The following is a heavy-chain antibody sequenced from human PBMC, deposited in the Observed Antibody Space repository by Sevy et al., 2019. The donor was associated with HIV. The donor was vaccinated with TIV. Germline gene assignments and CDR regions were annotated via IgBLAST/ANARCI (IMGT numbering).Heavy chain of an antibody. CDR3: ARDPDSSGWYSDYYYYMDV. V-gene: IGHV3-21*01. CDR1: GFTFSSYS. J-gene: IGHJ6*03. D-gene: IGHD6-19*01. CDR2: ISSSSSYI. Sequence: GSLRLSCAASGFTFSSYSMNWVRQAPGKGLEWVSSISSSSSYIYYADSVKGRFTISRDNAKNSLYLQMNSLRAEDTAVYYCARDPDSSGWYSDYYYYMDVWGKGTTVTVSS.